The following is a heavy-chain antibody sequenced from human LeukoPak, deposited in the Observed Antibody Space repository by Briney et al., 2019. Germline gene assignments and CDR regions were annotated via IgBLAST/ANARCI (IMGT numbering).Heavy chain of an antibody. CDR2: INHSGST. D-gene: IGHD2-2*01. CDR1: GGSFSGYY. J-gene: IGHJ6*03. V-gene: IGHV4-34*01. Sequence: PSETLSLTCAVYGGSFSGYYWSWIRQPPGKGLEWIGEINHSGSTNYNPSLKSRVTISVEPSKNQFSLKLSSVTAADTVVYYCARVSRGIVVVPAAVSYYYYMDVWGKGTTVTVSS. CDR3: ARVSRGIVVVPAAVSYYYYMDV.